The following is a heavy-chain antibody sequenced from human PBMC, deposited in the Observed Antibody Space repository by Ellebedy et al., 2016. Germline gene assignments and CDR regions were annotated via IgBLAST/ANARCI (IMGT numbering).Heavy chain of an antibody. Sequence: GGSLRLSCAASGLTFSSWIFHWVRQAPGKVLEWVALISLDGSNKDYKESVKGRFTISRDDSKNTVFLQMDSLRTEDTAVYYCAREAHTSGRAGTFDYWGQGTLVTVSS. J-gene: IGHJ4*02. V-gene: IGHV3-30*03. CDR1: GLTFSSWI. CDR3: AREAHTSGRAGTFDY. CDR2: ISLDGSNK. D-gene: IGHD6-19*01.